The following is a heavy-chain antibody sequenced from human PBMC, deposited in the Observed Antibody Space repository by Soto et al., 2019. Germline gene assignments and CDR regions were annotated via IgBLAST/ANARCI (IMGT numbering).Heavy chain of an antibody. Sequence: SETLSLTCVVYGGSFSDYYWSWIRQPPGKGLEWIGEINHSASTNYNPSLKSRVTISVDTSQNPFSLKLSSMTAADTAVYYCARGPWSSDTSSYWVTNYYYGLDVWGQGTTVTSP. D-gene: IGHD3-22*01. CDR1: GGSFSDYY. V-gene: IGHV4-34*01. CDR3: ARGPWSSDTSSYWVTNYYYGLDV. J-gene: IGHJ6*02. CDR2: INHSAST.